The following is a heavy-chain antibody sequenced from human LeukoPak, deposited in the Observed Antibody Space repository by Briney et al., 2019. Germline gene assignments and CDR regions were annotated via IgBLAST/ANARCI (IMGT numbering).Heavy chain of an antibody. CDR1: GFTFSSYS. D-gene: IGHD3-16*02. V-gene: IGHV3-21*01. CDR3: ARDQSIHDYVWGSYRPFDY. Sequence: GGSLRLSCAASGFTFSSYSMNWVRQAPGKGLEWVSSISSSSSYIYYADSVKGRFTISIDNAKNSLYMQMNSLRAEDTAVYYCARDQSIHDYVWGSYRPFDYWGQGILVAVSS. CDR2: ISSSSSYI. J-gene: IGHJ4*02.